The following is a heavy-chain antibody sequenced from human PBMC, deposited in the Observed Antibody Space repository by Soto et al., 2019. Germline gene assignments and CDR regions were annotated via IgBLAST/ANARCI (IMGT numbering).Heavy chain of an antibody. J-gene: IGHJ6*02. CDR3: AREILGASYGMDV. V-gene: IGHV1-2*02. CDR1: GYTFTGYY. CDR2: INPNSGDT. D-gene: IGHD2-15*01. Sequence: ASVKVSCKASGYTFTGYYMHWVRQAPGQGLEWMGWINPNSGDTNYAQKFQGRVTMTRDTSISTAYMELSRLRSDDTAVYYCAREILGASYGMDVWGQGTTVTVP.